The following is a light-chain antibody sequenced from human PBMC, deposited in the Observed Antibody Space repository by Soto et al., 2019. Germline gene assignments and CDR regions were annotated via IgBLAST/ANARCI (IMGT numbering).Light chain of an antibody. CDR2: QAS. V-gene: IGKV1-5*03. CDR1: QSLSSR. CDR3: QQYSSYPYT. Sequence: DIQMTQSPSTLPASVGDRVTITCRASQSLSSRLAWYQQKAGKAPRLLIYQASTFESGVTSRFSGSGSETEFSLTISSLQPDDFATYYCQQYSSYPYTFGQGTKVEI. J-gene: IGKJ2*01.